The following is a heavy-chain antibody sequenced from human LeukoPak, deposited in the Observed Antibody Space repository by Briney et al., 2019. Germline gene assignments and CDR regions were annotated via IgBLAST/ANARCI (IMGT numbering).Heavy chain of an antibody. CDR1: GFTFNRYA. D-gene: IGHD2-15*01. CDR2: NSSSSSTI. J-gene: IGHJ4*02. V-gene: IGHV3-48*04. CDR3: ARDPAALYCSGGSCQYFDY. Sequence: QPGGSLRLSCAASGFTFNRYAMNWVRQAPGKGLEWVSYNSSSSSTIYYADSVKGRFTISRDNAKNSLYLQMNSLRAEDTAVYYCARDPAALYCSGGSCQYFDYWGQGTLVTVSS.